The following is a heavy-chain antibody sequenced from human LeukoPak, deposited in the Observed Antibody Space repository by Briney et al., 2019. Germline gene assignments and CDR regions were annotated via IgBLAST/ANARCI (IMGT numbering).Heavy chain of an antibody. CDR1: GGTFSSYA. CDR2: IIPIFGTA. V-gene: IGHV1-69*13. CDR3: ARDGLLWFGELLGVDY. J-gene: IGHJ4*02. Sequence: SVKVSCKASGGTFSSYAISWVRQAPGQGLEWMGGIIPIFGTANYAQKFQGRVTITADESTSTAYMELSSLRAEDTAVYYCARDGLLWFGELLGVDYWGQGTLVTVSS. D-gene: IGHD3-10*01.